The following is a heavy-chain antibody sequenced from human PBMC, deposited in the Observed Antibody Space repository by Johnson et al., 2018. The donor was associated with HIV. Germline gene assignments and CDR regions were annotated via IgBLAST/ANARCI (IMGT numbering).Heavy chain of an antibody. J-gene: IGHJ3*02. CDR3: AREGAPSARDFGAFDI. CDR1: GFTFSSYT. V-gene: IGHV3-30*04. Sequence: QVQLVESGGGVVQPGRSLRLSCAASGFTFSSYTMYWVRQAPGKGLEWVAVISYDGSNEYYGDSVKGRFIVSKDNSKNTLYLQMSSLRAEDTAVYYCAREGAPSARDFGAFDIWGQGTMVTVSS. CDR2: ISYDGSNE. D-gene: IGHD1-26*01.